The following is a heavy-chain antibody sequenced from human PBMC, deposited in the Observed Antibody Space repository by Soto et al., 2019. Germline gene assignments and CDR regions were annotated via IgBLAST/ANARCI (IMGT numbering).Heavy chain of an antibody. D-gene: IGHD2-2*01. Sequence: VGSLRLSCAASGFTFSDYYMSWIRQAPGKGLEWVSYISSSGSTIYYADSVKGRFTISRDNAKNSLYLQMNSLRAEDTAVYYCASCQYCSSTSPHHPWWFDPWGQGTLVTVSS. CDR3: ASCQYCSSTSPHHPWWFDP. V-gene: IGHV3-11*01. J-gene: IGHJ5*02. CDR2: ISSSGSTI. CDR1: GFTFSDYY.